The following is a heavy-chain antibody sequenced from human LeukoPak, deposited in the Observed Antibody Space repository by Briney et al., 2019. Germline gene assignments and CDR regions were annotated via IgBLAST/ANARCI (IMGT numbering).Heavy chain of an antibody. CDR3: ARAHQYSSSSNY. CDR2: ISSSSSHI. D-gene: IGHD6-6*01. CDR1: GFTFSSYS. J-gene: IGHJ4*02. V-gene: IGHV3-21*04. Sequence: GGSLRLSCAASGFTFSSYSMNWVRQAPGKGLEWVSSISSSSSHIYYADSVKGRFTISRDNAKNSLYLQMNSLRAEDTAVYYCARAHQYSSSSNYWGQGTLVTVSS.